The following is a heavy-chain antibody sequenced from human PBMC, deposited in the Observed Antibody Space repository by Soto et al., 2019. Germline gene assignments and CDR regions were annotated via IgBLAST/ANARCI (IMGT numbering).Heavy chain of an antibody. J-gene: IGHJ4*02. Sequence: EVQLLESGGGLVQPGGSLRLSCGVSGFTFNDFEMNWVRQAPGKGLEWLAYIDGSGTTKKYADSVRGRFTISRDNPNNSLFLQMSTLSSAYTAISYCARAFGRFNYWGQGTLVAVSS. CDR1: GFTFNDFE. D-gene: IGHD3-10*01. CDR2: IDGSGTTK. CDR3: ARAFGRFNY. V-gene: IGHV3-48*03.